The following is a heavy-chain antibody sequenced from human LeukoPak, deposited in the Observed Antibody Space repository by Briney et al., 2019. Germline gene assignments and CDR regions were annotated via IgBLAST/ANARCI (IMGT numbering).Heavy chain of an antibody. J-gene: IGHJ4*02. D-gene: IGHD4-23*01. V-gene: IGHV4-59*01. Sequence: SETLSLTCTVSGGSISSYYWSWIRQPPGKGLEWIGYIYYSGSTNYNPSLKSRVTISVDTSKNQFSLKLSSVIAADTAVYYCARAFYGGNIDYWGQGTLVTVSS. CDR1: GGSISSYY. CDR3: ARAFYGGNIDY. CDR2: IYYSGST.